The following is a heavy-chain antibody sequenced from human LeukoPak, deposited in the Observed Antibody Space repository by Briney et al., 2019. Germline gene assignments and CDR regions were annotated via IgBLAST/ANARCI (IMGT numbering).Heavy chain of an antibody. D-gene: IGHD3-16*01. Sequence: PGGSLRLSCATSGLTFDDYAMHCVRQAPGKGLEWVSLIIGNGGSTYYADSVKGRFTISRDNSKNSLYLQMNSLRTEDTAFYYCAKGSNTGRGPYFDCWGQGTLVTVSS. CDR1: GLTFDDYA. J-gene: IGHJ4*02. CDR3: AKGSNTGRGPYFDC. CDR2: IIGNGGST. V-gene: IGHV3-43*02.